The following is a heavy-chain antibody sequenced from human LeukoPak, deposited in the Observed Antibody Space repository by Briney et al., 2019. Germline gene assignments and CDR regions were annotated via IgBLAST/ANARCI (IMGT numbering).Heavy chain of an antibody. V-gene: IGHV3-49*04. CDR2: IRSRAYGATT. J-gene: IGHJ6*03. CDR1: GFTFSDHY. D-gene: IGHD3-10*01. Sequence: GGALRLSCAASGFTFSDHYMSWVRQAPGKGLEWVGFIRSRAYGATTEYDASVKGRFTISRDDSKSIAYLQMNSLKTEDTAVYYCSRADYYGSGSPISLDVWGKGTTVTVS. CDR3: SRADYYGSGSPISLDV.